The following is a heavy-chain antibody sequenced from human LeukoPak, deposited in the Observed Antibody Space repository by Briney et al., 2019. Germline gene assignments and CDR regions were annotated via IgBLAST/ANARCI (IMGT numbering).Heavy chain of an antibody. CDR1: GFTFSTYA. J-gene: IGHJ4*02. CDR2: ISGSDDNT. Sequence: GGSLRLSCAASGFTFSTYAMSWVRQAPGKGLEWVSAISGSDDNTYYADSVKGRFTISRDNSKNTLYLQMNSLRAEDTAVYYCARDRVTMIVVVIGYYFDYWGQGTLVTVSS. CDR3: ARDRVTMIVVVIGYYFDY. V-gene: IGHV3-23*01. D-gene: IGHD3-22*01.